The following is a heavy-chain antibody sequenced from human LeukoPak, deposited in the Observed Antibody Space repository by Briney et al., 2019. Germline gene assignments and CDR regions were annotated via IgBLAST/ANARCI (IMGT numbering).Heavy chain of an antibody. V-gene: IGHV5-51*01. CDR2: IYPSDTDT. J-gene: IGHJ4*02. Sequence: GESLKISCAGSGYSFIDFWIGWVRQMPGKGLEWMGMIYPSDTDTKYSPSFQGQVAISADKSTNTAYLRWSSLKPSDSGIYYCARLPVSGTHFDTWGRGTLVTVSS. CDR3: ARLPVSGTHFDT. D-gene: IGHD1-7*01. CDR1: GYSFIDFW.